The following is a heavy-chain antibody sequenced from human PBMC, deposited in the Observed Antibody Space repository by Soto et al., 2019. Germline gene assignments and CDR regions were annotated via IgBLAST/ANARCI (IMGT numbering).Heavy chain of an antibody. V-gene: IGHV1-69*01. D-gene: IGHD2-2*01. CDR3: ARSQGSSTSLEIYYYYYYGMDV. Sequence: QVQLVQSGAEVKKPGSSVKVSCRASGGTFSSYAIRWVRQAPGQGLEWMGGIIAISGTANYGQKFQGRVTITADESTSTAYMELSRLRSEDTAVYYCARSQGSSTSLEIYYYYYYGMDVWGQGTTVTVSS. CDR1: GGTFSSYA. J-gene: IGHJ6*02. CDR2: IIAISGTA.